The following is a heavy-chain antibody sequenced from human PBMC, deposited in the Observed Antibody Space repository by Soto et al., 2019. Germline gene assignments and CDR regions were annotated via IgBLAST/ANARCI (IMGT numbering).Heavy chain of an antibody. CDR3: AKVSGSEGYYDFHYYYMDV. Sequence: GGSLRLSCAASGFTFDDYAMHWVRQAPGKGLEWVSGISWNSGSIGYADSVKGRFTISRDNAKNSLYLQMNSLRAEDTALYYCAKVSGSEGYYDFHYYYMDVWGKGTTVTVSS. CDR2: ISWNSGSI. CDR1: GFTFDDYA. V-gene: IGHV3-9*01. J-gene: IGHJ6*03. D-gene: IGHD3-3*01.